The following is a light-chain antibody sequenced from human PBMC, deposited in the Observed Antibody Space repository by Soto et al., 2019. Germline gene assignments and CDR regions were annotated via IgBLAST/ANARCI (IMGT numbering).Light chain of an antibody. V-gene: IGKV3-20*01. CDR1: QSVSSSY. CDR3: QQYGGSPPYT. Sequence: EIVWTQSPGTLSLSPGERATLSCRASQSVSSSYLAWKHHKPGQAPRLLIYGASRRATGIPDMFSGGGSGTDFTLTISRLEPEDFAVYYCQQYGGSPPYTFGQGTKLEIK. CDR2: GAS. J-gene: IGKJ2*01.